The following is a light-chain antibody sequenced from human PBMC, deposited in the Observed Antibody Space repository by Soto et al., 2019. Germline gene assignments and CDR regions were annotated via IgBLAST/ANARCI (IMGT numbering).Light chain of an antibody. J-gene: IGKJ4*01. CDR1: QSVSSY. CDR3: QLRSNWPT. CDR2: DAS. V-gene: IGKV3-11*01. Sequence: EIVLTQSPATLSLSPGERATLSFRASQSVSSYLAGYQQKPGQAPRLLIYDASNRATGIPARFSGSGSGIDFTLTISSLEPEDFAVYYCQLRSNWPTFGGGTKVEIK.